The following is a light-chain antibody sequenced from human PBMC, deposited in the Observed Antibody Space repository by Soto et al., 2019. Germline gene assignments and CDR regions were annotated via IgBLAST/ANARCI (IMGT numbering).Light chain of an antibody. J-gene: IGLJ2*01. Sequence: HSALTQPASVSGSPGQSITISCTGTSSDVGDYNYVSWYQQHPGKAPKLIIYGVSNRPSGISNRFSGSKSGNTASLTISGLQAEDEADYYCSSYTSTNTLVFGGGTKVTVL. CDR1: SSDVGDYNY. CDR2: GVS. CDR3: SSYTSTNTLV. V-gene: IGLV2-14*01.